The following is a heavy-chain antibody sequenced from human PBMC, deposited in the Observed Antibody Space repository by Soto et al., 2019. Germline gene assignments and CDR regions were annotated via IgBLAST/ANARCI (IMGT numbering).Heavy chain of an antibody. D-gene: IGHD6-13*01. V-gene: IGHV3-23*01. J-gene: IGHJ6*02. CDR3: AKARVAETVRAGVDV. CDR2: ISGSGGST. CDR1: GFTLSTFA. Sequence: GGSLRLSCAASGFTLSTFAMSWVRQAPGKGLEWVSPISGSGGSTYYADSVKGRFTISRDNSKNTLYLQMNSLRAEDTAVYYCAKARVAETVRAGVDVWGQGTTVTVS.